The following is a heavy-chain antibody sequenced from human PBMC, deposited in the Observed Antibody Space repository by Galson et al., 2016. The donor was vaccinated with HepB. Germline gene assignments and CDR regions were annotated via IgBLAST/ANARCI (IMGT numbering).Heavy chain of an antibody. V-gene: IGHV3-48*02. CDR1: GFAFRTYS. D-gene: IGHD3-16*01. J-gene: IGHJ4*02. Sequence: SLRLSCAASGFAFRTYSMNWVRQTPGKGLEWIAWITSSSDTMYYADSVKGRFTISRDNAKNSLYLEMNSLRDEVTAVYYCARDDYFRLGYWGQGTLVTVSS. CDR2: ITSSSDTM. CDR3: ARDDYFRLGY.